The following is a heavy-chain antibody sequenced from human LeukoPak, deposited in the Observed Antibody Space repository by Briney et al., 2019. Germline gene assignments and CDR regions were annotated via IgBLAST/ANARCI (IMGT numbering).Heavy chain of an antibody. Sequence: SGGSLRLSCAASGFTVSSNYMSWVRQAPGKGLEWVSVIYSGGSTYYADSVNGRFTISRDNSKNTLYLQMNSLRAEDTAVYYCARVSYDSSGTADYFDYWGQGTLVTVSS. CDR3: ARVSYDSSGTADYFDY. CDR2: IYSGGST. J-gene: IGHJ4*02. V-gene: IGHV3-66*01. D-gene: IGHD3-22*01. CDR1: GFTVSSNY.